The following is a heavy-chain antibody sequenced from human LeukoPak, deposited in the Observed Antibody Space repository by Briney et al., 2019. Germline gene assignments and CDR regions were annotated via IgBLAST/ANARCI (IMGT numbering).Heavy chain of an antibody. D-gene: IGHD3-10*01. V-gene: IGHV4-59*01. J-gene: IGHJ4*02. CDR2: IYYSGST. CDR1: GASTSSYY. CDR3: ARLSYYYFDY. Sequence: SETLSLTCAVSGASTSSYYWSWIRQPPGKGLEWIGYIYYSGSTNYNPSLESRVTISVDKSKNQFSLKLSSVTAADTAVYYCARLSYYYFDYWGQGTLVTVSS.